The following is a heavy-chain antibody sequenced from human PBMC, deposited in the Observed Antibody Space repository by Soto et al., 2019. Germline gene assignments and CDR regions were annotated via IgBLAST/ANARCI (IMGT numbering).Heavy chain of an antibody. CDR1: GSSISSYY. V-gene: IGHV4-59*01. CDR2: IYFTGST. D-gene: IGHD2-2*02. J-gene: IGHJ4*02. Sequence: PSETLSLTCTVSGSSISSYYWSWIRQPPGKGLEWIGYIYFTGSTNYNPSLKSRATISVHTSTNQFSLKLNSVTAADTAVYYCARGSCSSASCYMGDQWGPGTLVTVSS. CDR3: ARGSCSSASCYMGDQ.